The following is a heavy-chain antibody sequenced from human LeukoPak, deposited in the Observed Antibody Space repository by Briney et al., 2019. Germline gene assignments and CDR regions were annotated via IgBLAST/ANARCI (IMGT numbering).Heavy chain of an antibody. CDR2: ISGSGGST. CDR3: AKSSERGSGSYVRPAGF. D-gene: IGHD3-10*01. CDR1: GFTFNSYA. Sequence: PGGSLRLSCAASGFTFNSYAMSWVRQAPGKGLEWVAAISGSGGSTYYADSVKGRFTISRDNSKNTLYLQMNSLRAEDTAVYYCAKSSERGSGSYVRPAGFWAHGTLVTVSS. V-gene: IGHV3-23*01. J-gene: IGHJ4*01.